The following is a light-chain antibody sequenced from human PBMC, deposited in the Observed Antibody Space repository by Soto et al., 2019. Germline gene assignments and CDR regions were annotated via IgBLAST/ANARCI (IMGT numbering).Light chain of an antibody. CDR2: EVS. CDR1: SSDVGSYNL. Sequence: QSALTQPASVSGSPGQSITISCTGTSSDVGSYNLVSWYQQHPGKAPKLMIYEVSKRPSGVSNRFSGSKSGNTASLTISGFQAEDEADYYCYSYAGSNTLVFGGGTKLTVL. V-gene: IGLV2-23*02. CDR3: YSYAGSNTLV. J-gene: IGLJ3*02.